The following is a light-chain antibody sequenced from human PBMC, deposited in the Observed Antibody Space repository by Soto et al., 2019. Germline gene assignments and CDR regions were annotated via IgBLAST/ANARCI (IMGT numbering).Light chain of an antibody. CDR2: DVS. J-gene: IGLJ2*01. V-gene: IGLV2-14*03. CDR3: SSYRSSRTFEV. CDR1: SSDVGGYNY. Sequence: QSALTQPASVSGSPGQSITISCTGTSSDVGGYNYVSWYQQHPGKASKLMIYDVSNRPSGVSNRFSGSKSGNTASLTISGLQAEDEADYYCSSYRSSRTFEVFGGGTKLTVL.